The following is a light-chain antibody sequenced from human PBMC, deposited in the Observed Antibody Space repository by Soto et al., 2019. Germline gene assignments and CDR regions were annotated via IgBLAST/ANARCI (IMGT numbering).Light chain of an antibody. V-gene: IGLV2-8*01. Sequence: QSVLTQPPSASGSPGQSVTISCTGTSSDVGGYHYVSWYQQHPGKAPKLMIHEVTKRPSGVPDRFSGSKSGNTASLTVSGLQGEDEADYYCSSYAGSNNVVFGGGTKLTVL. J-gene: IGLJ2*01. CDR2: EVT. CDR3: SSYAGSNNVV. CDR1: SSDVGGYHY.